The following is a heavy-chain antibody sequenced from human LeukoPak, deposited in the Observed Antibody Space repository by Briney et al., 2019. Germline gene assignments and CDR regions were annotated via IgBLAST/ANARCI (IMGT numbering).Heavy chain of an antibody. CDR1: GYTFTSYG. J-gene: IGHJ6*02. D-gene: IGHD2-15*01. CDR3: ARDREEVVVAATPNYYYYGMDV. Sequence: ASVKVSCKASGYTFTSYGISWVRQAPGQGLEWMGWISAYNGNTNYAQKLQGRVTMTTDTSTSTAYMELRSLRSDDTAVYYCARDREEVVVAATPNYYYYGMDVWGQGTTVTVSS. CDR2: ISAYNGNT. V-gene: IGHV1-18*01.